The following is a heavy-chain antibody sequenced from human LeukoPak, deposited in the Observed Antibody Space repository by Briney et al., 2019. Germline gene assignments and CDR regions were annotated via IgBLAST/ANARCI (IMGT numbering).Heavy chain of an antibody. CDR1: GFTFSSYE. Sequence: PGGSLRLSCAASGFTFSSYEMNWLRRAPGKGLEWVSYISTSGSTIYYADSVKGRFTISRDNAKSSLYLQMNSLRAEDTAVYYCARGLWFGDYWGQGTLVTVSS. V-gene: IGHV3-48*03. CDR2: ISTSGSTI. CDR3: ARGLWFGDY. D-gene: IGHD3-10*01. J-gene: IGHJ4*02.